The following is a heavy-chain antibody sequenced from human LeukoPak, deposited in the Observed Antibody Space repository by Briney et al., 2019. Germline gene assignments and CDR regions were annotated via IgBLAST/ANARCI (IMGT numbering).Heavy chain of an antibody. CDR3: AREDTAMATGFDY. J-gene: IGHJ4*02. Sequence: RPGGSLRLSCAASGFTVSSNSISWVRQAPGKGLEWVSVIYDGGSTYHTDSVKGRFSISRDNSKNTVYLQMRSLRADDMAVYYCAREDTAMATGFDYWGQGTLVTVS. CDR2: IYDGGST. V-gene: IGHV3-66*01. D-gene: IGHD5-18*01. CDR1: GFTVSSNS.